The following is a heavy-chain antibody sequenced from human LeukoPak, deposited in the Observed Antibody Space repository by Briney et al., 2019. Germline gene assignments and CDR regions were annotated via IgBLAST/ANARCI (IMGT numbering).Heavy chain of an antibody. CDR1: GFTFSSYS. D-gene: IGHD2-15*01. V-gene: IGHV3-48*04. J-gene: IGHJ5*02. CDR3: AKDGMVGWNWFDP. Sequence: PGGSLRLSCAASGFTFSSYSMNWVRQAPGKGLEWVSYISSSSSTIYYADSVKGRFTISRDNAKNSLYLQMNSLRAEDTAVCYCAKDGMVGWNWFDPWGQGTLVTVSS. CDR2: ISSSSSTI.